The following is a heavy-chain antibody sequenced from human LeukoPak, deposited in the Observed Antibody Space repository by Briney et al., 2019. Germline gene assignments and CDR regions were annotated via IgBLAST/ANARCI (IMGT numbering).Heavy chain of an antibody. CDR1: GGTFSSYA. Sequence: AAVKVSCKASGGTFSSYAISWVRQAPGQGLEWMGGIIPIFGTANYAQKFQGRVTITADKSTSTAYVELSSLRSEDTAVYYCARDSSGWYYDYWGQGTLVTVSS. CDR3: ARDSSGWYYDY. V-gene: IGHV1-69*06. CDR2: IIPIFGTA. J-gene: IGHJ4*02. D-gene: IGHD6-19*01.